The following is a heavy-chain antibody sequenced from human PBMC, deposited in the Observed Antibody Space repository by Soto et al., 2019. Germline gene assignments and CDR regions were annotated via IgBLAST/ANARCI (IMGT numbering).Heavy chain of an antibody. V-gene: IGHV1-18*01. Sequence: QVQLVQSGAEVKKPGASVKVSCKASGYTFTSYGISWVRQAPGQGLEWMGWISAYNGNTNYAQKLRGRVTMTTDTSTSTAYMELRSLRSDDTAVYYCARDQDASSSFYYYYGMDVWGQGTTVTVSS. D-gene: IGHD6-6*01. J-gene: IGHJ6*02. CDR1: GYTFTSYG. CDR3: ARDQDASSSFYYYYGMDV. CDR2: ISAYNGNT.